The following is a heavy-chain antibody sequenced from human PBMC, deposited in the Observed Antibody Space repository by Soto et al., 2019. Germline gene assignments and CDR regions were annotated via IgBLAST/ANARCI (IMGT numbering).Heavy chain of an antibody. CDR2: INPSGGST. CDR1: GYTFTSHY. Sequence: ASVKVSCKASGYTFTSHYMHWVRQAPGQGLEWMGIINPSGGSTSYAQKFQGRVTMTRDTSTSTVYMELSSLRSEDTAAYYCVIAARPGQLDYWGQGTLVTVSS. J-gene: IGHJ4*02. D-gene: IGHD6-6*01. V-gene: IGHV1-46*01. CDR3: VIAARPGQLDY.